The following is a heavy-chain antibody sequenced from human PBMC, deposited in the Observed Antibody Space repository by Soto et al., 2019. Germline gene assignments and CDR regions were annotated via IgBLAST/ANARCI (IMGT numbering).Heavy chain of an antibody. Sequence: GGSLRLSCEASGFIFSDHAMSWVRQAPGKGLEWVSAISGNGIATYYADSVKGRFTISRDNSKNTLYLQMNRLRADDTAVYYCAKDRADHDFWSGYYKGYYYYGMDVWGQGTTVTVSS. CDR2: ISGNGIAT. CDR1: GFIFSDHA. J-gene: IGHJ6*02. V-gene: IGHV3-23*01. CDR3: AKDRADHDFWSGYYKGYYYYGMDV. D-gene: IGHD3-3*01.